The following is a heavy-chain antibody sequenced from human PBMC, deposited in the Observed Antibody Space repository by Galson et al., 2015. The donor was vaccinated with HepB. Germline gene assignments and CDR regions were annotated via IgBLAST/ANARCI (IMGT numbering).Heavy chain of an antibody. Sequence: SVKVSCKASGGTFSSYAISWVRQAPGQGLEWMGGIIPIFGTANYAQKFQGRVTITADESTSTAYMELSSLRSEDTAVYYCARDLGEDTAMVFNLDYWGQGTLVTVSS. CDR3: ARDLGEDTAMVFNLDY. J-gene: IGHJ4*02. V-gene: IGHV1-69*13. D-gene: IGHD5-18*01. CDR1: GGTFSSYA. CDR2: IIPIFGTA.